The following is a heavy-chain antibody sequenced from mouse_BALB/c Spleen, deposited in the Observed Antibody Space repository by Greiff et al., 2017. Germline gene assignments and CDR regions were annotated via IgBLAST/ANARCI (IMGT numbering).Heavy chain of an antibody. CDR1: GFTFSSYT. CDR2: ISSGGSYT. CDR3: ARDDYCGTCCAMDY. Sequence: EVQLLESGGGLVKPGGSLKLSCAASGFTFSSYTMSWVRQTPEKRLEWVATISSGGSYTYYPDSVKGRFTISRDNAKNTLYLQLSSLKTEDTAMYYWARDDYCGTCCAMDYWGQGTSVTVSA. J-gene: IGHJ4*01. V-gene: IGHV5-6-4*01. D-gene: IGHD2-1*01.